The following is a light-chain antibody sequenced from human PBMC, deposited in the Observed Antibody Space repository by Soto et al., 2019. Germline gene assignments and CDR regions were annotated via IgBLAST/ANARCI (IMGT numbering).Light chain of an antibody. CDR2: LGS. Sequence: DIVMTQSPLSLPVTPGEPASMSCRSSQSLLNSNGDNHLDWYLQKPGQSPQLLIYLGSNRASGVPDRFSGSGSGTVFTLKISRVEAEDVGVYYCMQAQQTPWTFGQGTKVEIK. CDR3: MQAQQTPWT. CDR1: QSLLNSNGDNH. V-gene: IGKV2-28*01. J-gene: IGKJ1*01.